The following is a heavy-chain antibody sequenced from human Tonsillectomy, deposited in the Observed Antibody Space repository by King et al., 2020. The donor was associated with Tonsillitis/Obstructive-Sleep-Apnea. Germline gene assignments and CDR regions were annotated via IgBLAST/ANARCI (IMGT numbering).Heavy chain of an antibody. CDR3: ARYLVGTTTFDY. V-gene: IGHV3-21*06. CDR2: ISRSGTYI. D-gene: IGHD1-26*01. Sequence: VQLVESGGGLVKPGGSLRLSCAASGFSFSDYGMNWVRQAPGKGLEWVSSISRSGTYIYYADSMKGRFTISRDNAKSSLYLQMNSLRVDDTAVYFCARYLVGTTTFDYWGQGTRVTVSS. CDR1: GFSFSDYG. J-gene: IGHJ4*02.